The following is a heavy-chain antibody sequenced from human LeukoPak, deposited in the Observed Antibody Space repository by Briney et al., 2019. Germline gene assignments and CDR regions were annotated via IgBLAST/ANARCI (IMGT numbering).Heavy chain of an antibody. V-gene: IGHV3-33*06. CDR1: GFTFSSYG. CDR3: AKGIMAAAGFDY. D-gene: IGHD6-13*01. CDR2: IWYDGSNK. J-gene: IGHJ4*02. Sequence: GGSLRLSCAASGFTFSSYGMHWVRQAPGKGLEWVAVIWYDGSNKYYADSVKGRFTISRDNSKNTLYLQMNSLRAEDTAVYYCAKGIMAAAGFDYWGQGTLVTVSS.